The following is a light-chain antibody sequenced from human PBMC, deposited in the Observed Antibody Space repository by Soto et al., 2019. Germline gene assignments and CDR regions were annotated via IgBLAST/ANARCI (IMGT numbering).Light chain of an antibody. CDR1: QSLGVN. Sequence: EIVMTQSPATLAVSPGDTATLSCRASQSLGVNLAWYQQKHGQAPRLLIFCASSRAKGVPARFSASGSGTEFTLTISGLQSEDFAVYYCHQYNNWPPWTFGPGTKVEIK. CDR3: HQYNNWPPWT. V-gene: IGKV3-15*01. CDR2: CAS. J-gene: IGKJ1*01.